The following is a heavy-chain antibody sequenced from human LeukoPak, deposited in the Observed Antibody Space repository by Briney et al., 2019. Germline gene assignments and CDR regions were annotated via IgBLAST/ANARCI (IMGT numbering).Heavy chain of an antibody. CDR3: ARLLGGYSDY. D-gene: IGHD3-16*01. V-gene: IGHV3-48*03. CDR2: ISSTGSTI. CDR1: GFTFSPYQ. Sequence: GGSLRLSCAASGFTFSPYQVNWVRQAPGKGLEWVSYISSTGSTIYYADSVKGRFTISRDNAKNSLYLQMNSLRAEDTAVYYCARLLGGYSDYWGQGTLVTVSS. J-gene: IGHJ4*02.